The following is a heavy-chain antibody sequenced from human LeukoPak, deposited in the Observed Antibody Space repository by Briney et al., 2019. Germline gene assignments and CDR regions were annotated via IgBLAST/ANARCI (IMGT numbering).Heavy chain of an antibody. D-gene: IGHD2-21*02. J-gene: IGHJ6*02. Sequence: PGGSLGLSCAASGFTVSSNYMSWVRQAPGKGLEWVSVIYSGGSTYYADSVKGRFTISRDNSKNTLYLQMNSLRAEDTAVYYCAREKAYCGGDCYSGIGYYYYGMDVRGQGTTVTVSS. CDR2: IYSGGST. CDR3: AREKAYCGGDCYSGIGYYYYGMDV. CDR1: GFTVSSNY. V-gene: IGHV3-66*02.